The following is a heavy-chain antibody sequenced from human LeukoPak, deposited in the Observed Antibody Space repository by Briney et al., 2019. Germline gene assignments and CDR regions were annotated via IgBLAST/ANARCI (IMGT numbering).Heavy chain of an antibody. CDR1: GGSFSGYY. V-gene: IGHV4-34*01. Sequence: PSETLSLTCAVYGGSFSGYYWTWIRQPPGKGLEWIGEINHSRSTNYNPSLKSRVTISADTSKNQFSLKMRSVTAADTAVYYCARARGTVAIDHWGQGTLVTVSS. CDR3: ARARGTVAIDH. CDR2: INHSRST. D-gene: IGHD5-12*01. J-gene: IGHJ4*02.